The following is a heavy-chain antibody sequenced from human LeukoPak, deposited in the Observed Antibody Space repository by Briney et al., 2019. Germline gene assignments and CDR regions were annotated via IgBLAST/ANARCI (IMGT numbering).Heavy chain of an antibody. CDR2: IWYDGSNK. Sequence: GGSLGLSCAASGFTFSSYGMHWVRQAPGKGLEWVAVIWYDGSNKYYADSVKGRFTISRDNSKNTLYLQMNSLRAEDTAVYYCARATLSPYSSSFYGMDVWGQGTTVTVSS. V-gene: IGHV3-33*01. D-gene: IGHD6-13*01. CDR3: ARATLSPYSSSFYGMDV. CDR1: GFTFSSYG. J-gene: IGHJ6*02.